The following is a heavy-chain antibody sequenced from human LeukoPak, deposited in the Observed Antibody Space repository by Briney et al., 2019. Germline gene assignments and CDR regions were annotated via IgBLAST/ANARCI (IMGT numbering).Heavy chain of an antibody. CDR2: IYHSGST. CDR1: GGSFSGYS. CDR3: ARGLAGNWFDP. V-gene: IGHV4-30-2*01. D-gene: IGHD6-13*01. J-gene: IGHJ5*02. Sequence: PSETLSLTCAVYGGSFSGYSWSWIRQPPGKGLEWIGYIYHSGSTYYNPSLKSRVTISVDRSKNQFSLKLSSVTAADTAVYYCARGLAGNWFDPWGQGTLVTVSS.